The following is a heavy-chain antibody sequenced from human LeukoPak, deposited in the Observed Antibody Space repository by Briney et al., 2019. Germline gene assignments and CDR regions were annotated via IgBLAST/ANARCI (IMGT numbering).Heavy chain of an antibody. CDR2: ISVYNGIT. J-gene: IGHJ4*02. V-gene: IGHV1-18*01. CDR3: ARVDSGRYYGHDY. D-gene: IGHD1-26*01. Sequence: ASVKVSCKASGYILRNYDMSWVRQAPGQGLEWMGWISVYNGITNYPQKFQGRVTMTTDTSTNTAYMDLRSLRSDDTAMYYCARVDSGRYYGHDYWGQGTLVTVTS. CDR1: GYILRNYD.